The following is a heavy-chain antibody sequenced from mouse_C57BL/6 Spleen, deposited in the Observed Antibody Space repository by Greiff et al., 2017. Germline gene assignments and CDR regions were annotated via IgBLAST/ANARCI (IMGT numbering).Heavy chain of an antibody. J-gene: IGHJ4*01. CDR1: GFTFSDYG. CDR3: ARKMDYAYAMDY. V-gene: IGHV5-17*01. D-gene: IGHD2-4*01. Sequence: EVQGVESGGGLVKPGGSLKLSCAASGFTFSDYGMHWVRQAPGKGLEWVAYISSGSSTIYYADTVKGRFTISRDNAKNTLFRQMTSRRSDDTAMYYCARKMDYAYAMDYWGQGTLVTVSS. CDR2: ISSGSSTI.